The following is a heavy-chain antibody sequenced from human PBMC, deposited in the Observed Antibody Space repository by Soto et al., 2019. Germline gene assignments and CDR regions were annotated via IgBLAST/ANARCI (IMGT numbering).Heavy chain of an antibody. CDR1: GGSISSSSYY. V-gene: IGHV4-39*01. J-gene: IGHJ3*02. CDR2: IYYSGST. D-gene: IGHD2-15*01. CDR3: ARTPVVAATHVAFDI. Sequence: SETLSLTCTVSGGSISSSSYYRGLIRQPPGKGLEWIGSIYYSGSTYYNPSLKSRVTISVVTSKNQFSLKLSSVTAADTAVYYCARTPVVAATHVAFDIWGQGTMVTVSS.